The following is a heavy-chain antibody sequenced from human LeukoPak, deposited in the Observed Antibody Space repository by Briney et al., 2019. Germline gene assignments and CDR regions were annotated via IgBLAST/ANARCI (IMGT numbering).Heavy chain of an antibody. CDR3: ARGLSTVTTLNDY. J-gene: IGHJ4*02. V-gene: IGHV4-59*01. CDR2: IYYSGST. D-gene: IGHD4-17*01. Sequence: ASETLSLTCTVSGGSISSYYWTWIRQPPGKGLEWIGYIYYSGSTNYNPSLKSRVTISVDTSKNHFSLKLSSVTAADTAVYYCARGLSTVTTLNDYWGQGTLVTVSS. CDR1: GGSISSYY.